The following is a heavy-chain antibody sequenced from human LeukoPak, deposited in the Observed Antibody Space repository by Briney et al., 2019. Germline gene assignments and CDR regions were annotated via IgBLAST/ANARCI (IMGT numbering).Heavy chain of an antibody. V-gene: IGHV1-18*01. J-gene: IGHJ5*02. D-gene: IGHD5-18*01. Sequence: ASVTVSCTASGYTFTSYGISWVRQAPGQGLEWMGWISAYNGNTNYAQKLQGRVTMTTDTSTSTAYMELRSLRSDDTAVYYCARMEAAMVSGGPYNWFDPWGQGTLVTVSS. CDR3: ARMEAAMVSGGPYNWFDP. CDR1: GYTFTSYG. CDR2: ISAYNGNT.